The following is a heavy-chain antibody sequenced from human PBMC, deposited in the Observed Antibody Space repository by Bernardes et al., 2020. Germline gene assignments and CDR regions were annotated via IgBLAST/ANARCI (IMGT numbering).Heavy chain of an antibody. D-gene: IGHD3-16*01. V-gene: IGHV1-8*02. Sequence: ASVKVSCKASGYTFTSYGISWVRQAPGQGLEWMGWMNPNSGNTGYAQKFQGRVTMTRNTSINTAYMELSSLRSEDTAMYYCARGAARGLVDWFDPWGQGTLVTVSS. J-gene: IGHJ5*02. CDR2: MNPNSGNT. CDR3: ARGAARGLVDWFDP. CDR1: GYTFTSYG.